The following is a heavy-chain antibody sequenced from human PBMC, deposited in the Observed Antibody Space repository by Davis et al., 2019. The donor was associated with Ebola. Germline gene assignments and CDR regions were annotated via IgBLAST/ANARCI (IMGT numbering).Heavy chain of an antibody. CDR3: ARGGMD. V-gene: IGHV3-48*04. CDR1: GFTFSSYS. Sequence: PGGSLRLSCAASGFTFSSYSMNWVRQAPGKGLEWVSYISSSSSTIYYADSVKGRFTISRDNAKNSLYLQMNSLGAEDTAVYYCARGGMDWGQGTLVTVSS. D-gene: IGHD3-16*01. CDR2: ISSSSSTI. J-gene: IGHJ4*02.